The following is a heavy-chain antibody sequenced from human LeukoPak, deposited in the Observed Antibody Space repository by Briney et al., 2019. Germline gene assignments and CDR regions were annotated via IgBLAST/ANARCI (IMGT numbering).Heavy chain of an antibody. CDR3: ARAVDYDILTGYYKDY. V-gene: IGHV1-46*01. D-gene: IGHD3-9*01. CDR1: GYTFTSYY. J-gene: IGHJ4*02. CDR2: INPSGGST. Sequence: ASVEVSCKASGYTFTSYYMHWVRQAPGQGLEWMGIINPSGGSTSYAQKFQGRVTMTRDMSTSTVYMELSSLRSEDTAVYYCARAVDYDILTGYYKDYWSQGTLVTVSS.